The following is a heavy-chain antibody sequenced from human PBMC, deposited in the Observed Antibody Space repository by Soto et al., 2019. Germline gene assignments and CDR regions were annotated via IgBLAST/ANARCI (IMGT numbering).Heavy chain of an antibody. CDR3: AREELLWFGELLSHFDY. Sequence: GGSLRLSCAASGFTFGRYWMHWVRQAPGKGLVWVSRISNDGSTTGYADSVKGRFTISRDNSKNTLYLQMNSLRAEDTAVYYCAREELLWFGELLSHFDYWGQGTLVTVSS. CDR1: GFTFGRYW. V-gene: IGHV3-74*01. CDR2: ISNDGSTT. J-gene: IGHJ4*02. D-gene: IGHD3-10*01.